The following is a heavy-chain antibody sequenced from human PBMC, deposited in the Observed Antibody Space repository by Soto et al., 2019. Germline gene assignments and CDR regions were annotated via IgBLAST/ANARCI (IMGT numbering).Heavy chain of an antibody. D-gene: IGHD3-10*01. CDR3: ARVVSTMVRYGLSPIDY. V-gene: IGHV1-69*13. CDR2: IIPIFGTA. CDR1: GGTFSSYA. J-gene: IGHJ4*02. Sequence: SVKVSCKASGGTFSSYAISWVRQAPGQGLEWMGGIIPIFGTANYAQKFQGRVTITADEFTSTAYMELSSLRSEDTAVYYCARVVSTMVRYGLSPIDYWGQGTLVTVSS.